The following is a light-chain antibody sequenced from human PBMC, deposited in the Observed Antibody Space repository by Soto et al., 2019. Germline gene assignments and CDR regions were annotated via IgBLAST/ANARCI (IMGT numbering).Light chain of an antibody. CDR2: LGS. J-gene: IGKJ4*01. CDR1: QSLLHSNGFNY. Sequence: DIVMTQSPLSLPVTPGEPASISCRSSQSLLHSNGFNYLNWFLQKPRQSPQLLIYLGSNRASGVPGRFSGSGSGTDFTLKISRVETEDVGVYYCMQGTHWPRTFGGGPKVDIK. CDR3: MQGTHWPRT. V-gene: IGKV2-28*01.